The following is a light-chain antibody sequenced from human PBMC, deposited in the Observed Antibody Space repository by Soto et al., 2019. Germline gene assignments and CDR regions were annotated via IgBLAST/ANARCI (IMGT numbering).Light chain of an antibody. CDR1: QSVSSSY. CDR3: QQYGSSPLFT. CDR2: DAS. J-gene: IGKJ3*01. V-gene: IGKV3-20*01. Sequence: EIVLTQSPGTLSLSPGERATLSCRASQSVSSSYLAWYQQKPGQAPRLLIYDASSRATGSPDRFSGSGSGTDFTLTISRLETEDFAVYYCQQYGSSPLFTFGPGTKVDIK.